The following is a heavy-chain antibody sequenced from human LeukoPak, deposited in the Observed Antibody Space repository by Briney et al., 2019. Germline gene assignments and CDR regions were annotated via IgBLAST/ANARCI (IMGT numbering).Heavy chain of an antibody. V-gene: IGHV1-2*02. D-gene: IGHD5-12*01. J-gene: IGHJ4*02. CDR2: INPNSGGT. Sequence: ASVKVSFKASGYTFTGYYIHWVRQAPGQGLEWMGWINPNSGGTDYAQKFQGRVTMTRDTSISTGYMDLTRLTSDDTAVYYCARDIVAGDFDYWGQGTLVTVSS. CDR3: ARDIVAGDFDY. CDR1: GYTFTGYY.